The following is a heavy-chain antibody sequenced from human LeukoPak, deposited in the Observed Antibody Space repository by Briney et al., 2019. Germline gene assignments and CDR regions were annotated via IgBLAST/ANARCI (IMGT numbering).Heavy chain of an antibody. Sequence: PGGSLRLSCAASGFTFSRNGMHWVRQAPGKGLEWVAFIRYDESNKYYADSVKGRFTISRDNAKNSLYLQMNSLRPEDTALYYCASAGYSASWLDYWGQGTLVTVSS. J-gene: IGHJ4*02. V-gene: IGHV3-30*02. CDR1: GFTFSRNG. CDR3: ASAGYSASWLDY. CDR2: IRYDESNK. D-gene: IGHD6-13*01.